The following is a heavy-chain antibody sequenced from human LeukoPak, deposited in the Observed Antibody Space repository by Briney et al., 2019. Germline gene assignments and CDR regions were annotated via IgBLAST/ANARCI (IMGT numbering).Heavy chain of an antibody. J-gene: IGHJ4*02. Sequence: GGSLRLSCAASGFTFSNAWMRWVRQAPRKGLEWVGRIRSKADGGITDYVARVKGRFTISRDESKNTLYLQMNTLKTENTAVEYCTTFAGALSDYWGQGTLVTVSA. CDR3: TTFAGALSDY. D-gene: IGHD3-10*01. CDR2: IRSKADGGIT. CDR1: GFTFSNAW. V-gene: IGHV3-15*01.